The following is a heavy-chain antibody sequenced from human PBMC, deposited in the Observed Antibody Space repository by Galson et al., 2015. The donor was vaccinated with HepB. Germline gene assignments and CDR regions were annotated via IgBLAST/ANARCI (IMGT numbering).Heavy chain of an antibody. D-gene: IGHD3-3*01. J-gene: IGHJ4*02. CDR2: IYTSGST. CDR3: ARGWGRFLEWLPIQHFDY. CDR1: GGSISSGSYC. Sequence: TLSLTCTVSGGSISSGSYCWSWIRQPAGKGLEWIGRIYTSGSTNYNPSLKSRVTISVDTSKNQFSLKLSSVTAADTAVYYCARGWGRFLEWLPIQHFDYWGQGTLVTVSS. V-gene: IGHV4-61*02.